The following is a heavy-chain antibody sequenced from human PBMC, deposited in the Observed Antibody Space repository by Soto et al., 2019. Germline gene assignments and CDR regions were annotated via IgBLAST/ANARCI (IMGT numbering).Heavy chain of an antibody. CDR2: ISGSGGST. CDR1: GFTFSSYA. CDR3: AKDRPYTVTGEDAFDI. V-gene: IGHV3-23*01. D-gene: IGHD4-17*01. J-gene: IGHJ3*02. Sequence: EVQLLESGGGLVQPGGSLRLSCAASGFTFSSYAMSWVRQAPGKGLXWVSAISGSGGSTYYADSVKGRFTISRDNSKNTLYLQMNSLRAEDTAVYYCAKDRPYTVTGEDAFDIWGQGTMVTVSS.